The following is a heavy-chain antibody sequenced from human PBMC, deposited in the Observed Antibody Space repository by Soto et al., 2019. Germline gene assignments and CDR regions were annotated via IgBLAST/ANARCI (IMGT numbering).Heavy chain of an antibody. D-gene: IGHD3-10*01. V-gene: IGHV1-18*01. J-gene: IGHJ5*02. CDR3: ARGVGSGTYYNQYNWFDP. CDR1: GYTFTNYG. CDR2: INTYNGNT. Sequence: GASVKVSCKASGYTFTNYGISWVRQAPGQGLEWMGWINTYNGNTNHAQKLQGRVTMTTDTSTSTAYMELRSLRSDDTAVYYCARGVGSGTYYNQYNWFDPWSQGTLVTVS.